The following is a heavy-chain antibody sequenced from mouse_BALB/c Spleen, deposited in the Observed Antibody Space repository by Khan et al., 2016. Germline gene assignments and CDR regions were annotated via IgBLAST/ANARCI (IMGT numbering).Heavy chain of an antibody. CDR1: GYSITSGYY. J-gene: IGHJ4*01. D-gene: IGHD2-1*01. Sequence: EVQLQESGPGLVKPSQSLSLTCSVTGYSITSGYYWNWIRQFPGNKLEWMGYISYDGSNNYNPSLKNRISITRDTSKNQFFLKLNSVTTEDTATYYCAGGGNYGMDYWGQGTSVTVSS. CDR3: AGGGNYGMDY. V-gene: IGHV3-6*02. CDR2: ISYDGSN.